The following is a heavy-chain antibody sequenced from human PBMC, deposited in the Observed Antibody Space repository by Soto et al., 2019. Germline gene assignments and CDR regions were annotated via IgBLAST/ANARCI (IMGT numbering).Heavy chain of an antibody. V-gene: IGHV4-34*01. CDR1: GGSFSGYY. Sequence: SETLSLTCAVYGGSFSGYYWNWLRQPPGEGLEWIGKIDQSGSTNYNPSLKSRVTMSVDTSRSQFSLKLTSVTAMDTAVYYCAGGLVTVVRGLLNRLAPWGQGTLVTVSS. D-gene: IGHD3-10*01. CDR2: IDQSGST. CDR3: AGGLVTVVRGLLNRLAP. J-gene: IGHJ5*02.